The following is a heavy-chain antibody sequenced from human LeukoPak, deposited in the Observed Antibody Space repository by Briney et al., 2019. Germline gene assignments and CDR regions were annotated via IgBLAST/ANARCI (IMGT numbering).Heavy chain of an antibody. Sequence: ASVKVSCKASGYTFTGYYMHWVRQAPGQWLQWMGRINPNSGGTNYAQKFQGRVTMTRDTSISTAYMELSRLRSDDTAVYYCARETRRDGYVFDYWGQGTLVTVSS. J-gene: IGHJ4*02. CDR1: GYTFTGYY. V-gene: IGHV1-2*06. CDR2: INPNSGGT. D-gene: IGHD5-24*01. CDR3: ARETRRDGYVFDY.